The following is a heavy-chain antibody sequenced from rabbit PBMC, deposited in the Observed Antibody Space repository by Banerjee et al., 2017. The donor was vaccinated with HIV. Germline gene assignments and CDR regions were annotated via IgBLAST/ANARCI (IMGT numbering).Heavy chain of an antibody. D-gene: IGHD8-1*01. CDR1: GFTLSSYW. CDR2: IDAGSTGST. Sequence: QSLEESGGDLVKPGASLTLTCTASGFTLSSYWMCWVRQAPGKGLDWIACIDAGSTGSTYYASWAKGRFTISKTSSTTVTLQMTSLTAADTATYFCARDTGTSFSTYSMDLWGPGTLVTVS. CDR3: ARDTGTSFSTYSMDL. J-gene: IGHJ6*01. V-gene: IGHV1S40*01.